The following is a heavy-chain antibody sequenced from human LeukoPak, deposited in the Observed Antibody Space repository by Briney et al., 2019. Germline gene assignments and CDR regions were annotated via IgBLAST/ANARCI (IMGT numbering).Heavy chain of an antibody. CDR1: GYSFTSYW. CDR3: ARQAYGSRFDAFDI. CDR2: IYPDDSET. V-gene: IGHV5-51*01. Sequence: GESLKISCKGSGYSFTSYWIGWVRQMPGKGLEWMGIIYPDDSETNYSPSFKGQVTMSVDKSITTAFLQWSSLKASDTAMYYCARQAYGSRFDAFDIWGQGTMVTVSS. J-gene: IGHJ3*02. D-gene: IGHD3-22*01.